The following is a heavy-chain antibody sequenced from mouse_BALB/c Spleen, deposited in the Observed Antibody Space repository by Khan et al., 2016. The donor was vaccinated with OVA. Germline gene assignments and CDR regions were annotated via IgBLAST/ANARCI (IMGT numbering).Heavy chain of an antibody. D-gene: IGHD2-14*01. J-gene: IGHJ3*01. CDR1: GFSLTTYG. V-gene: IGHV2-4-1*01. Sequence: QVQLKQSGPGLVQPSQSLSITCTVSGFSLTTYGIHWVRQSPGKGLEWLGVIWSGGNADYNAAFISRLCISKGNSKSQVFFKMNSLQADDTAIYYCARNSDRYDFSYWGQGTLFTVSA. CDR2: IWSGGNA. CDR3: ARNSDRYDFSY.